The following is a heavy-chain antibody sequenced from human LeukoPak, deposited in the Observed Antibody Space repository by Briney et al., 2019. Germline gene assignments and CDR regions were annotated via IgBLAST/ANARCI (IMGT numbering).Heavy chain of an antibody. J-gene: IGHJ3*02. CDR1: GGSFSGYY. D-gene: IGHD3-22*01. V-gene: IGHV4-34*01. Sequence: SETLSLTCAVYGGSFSGYYWSWIRQLPGKGLEWVGEINHTGSTNYNPSLKRRLTISLDTSKNQFSLKLSSVTAADTAVYFCARGPYSYDSSGAFDIWGQGTMVTVSS. CDR2: INHTGST. CDR3: ARGPYSYDSSGAFDI.